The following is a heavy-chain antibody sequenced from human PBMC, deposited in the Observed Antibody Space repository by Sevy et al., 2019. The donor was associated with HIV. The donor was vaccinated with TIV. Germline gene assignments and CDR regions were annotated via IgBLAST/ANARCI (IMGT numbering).Heavy chain of an antibody. CDR2: ISGSGGST. J-gene: IGHJ5*02. D-gene: IGHD2-2*01. Sequence: GGSLRLSCAASGITFNDAWMNWVRQAPGKGLEWVSAISGSGGSTYYADSVKGRFTISRDNSKNTLYLQMNSLRAEDTAVYYCAKDLERILSIVVVPAAAFDPWGQGTLVTVSS. CDR1: GITFNDAW. V-gene: IGHV3-23*01. CDR3: AKDLERILSIVVVPAAAFDP.